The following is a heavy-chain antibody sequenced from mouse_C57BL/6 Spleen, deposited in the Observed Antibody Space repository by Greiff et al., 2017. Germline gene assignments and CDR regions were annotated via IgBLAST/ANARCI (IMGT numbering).Heavy chain of an antibody. CDR3: ATTAQAY. CDR1: GYTFTDYY. D-gene: IGHD3-2*02. J-gene: IGHJ3*01. Sequence: QVQLQQSGAELVRPGASVKLSCKASGYTFTDYYINWVKQRPGQGLEWIARIYPGSGNTYYNEKFKGKATLTAEKSSSTAYMQLSSLTSEDSAVYFCATTAQAYWGQGTLVTVSA. CDR2: IYPGSGNT. V-gene: IGHV1-76*01.